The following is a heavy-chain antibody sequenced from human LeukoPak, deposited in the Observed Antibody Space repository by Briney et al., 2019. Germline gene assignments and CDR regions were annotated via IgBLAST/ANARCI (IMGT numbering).Heavy chain of an antibody. V-gene: IGHV1-2*02. D-gene: IGHD3-22*01. J-gene: IGHJ4*02. Sequence: AVKVSCQASGYTFTGYYMHWVRQAPGQGIERVGWINPNSGGTNYAQKFQGRVTMTRDTSISTAYMELCRLRSDDRVVYYGAGANVAGLGLIGWLFFDYWGQGTLVTVSS. CDR1: GYTFTGYY. CDR3: AGANVAGLGLIGWLFFDY. CDR2: INPNSGGT.